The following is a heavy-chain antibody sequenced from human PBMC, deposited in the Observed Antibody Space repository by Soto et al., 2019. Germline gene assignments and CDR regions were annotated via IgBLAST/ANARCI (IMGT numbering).Heavy chain of an antibody. J-gene: IGHJ6*02. V-gene: IGHV5-51*01. CDR2: IYPGDSDT. CDR1: GYGFTSYW. Sequence: GESLKISCKGSGYGFTSYWIGWVRQMPGKGLEWMGIIYPGDSDTRYSPSFQGQVTISADKSISTAYLQWSSLKASDTAMYYCARTAAAGNYYYGTAVWGQGTTVTVSS. CDR3: ARTAAAGNYYYGTAV. D-gene: IGHD6-13*01.